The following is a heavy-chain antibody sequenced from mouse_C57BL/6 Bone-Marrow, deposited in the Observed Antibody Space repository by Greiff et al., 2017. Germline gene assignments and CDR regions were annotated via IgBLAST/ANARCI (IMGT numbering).Heavy chain of an antibody. J-gene: IGHJ2*01. CDR3: ARAYYYPYFDY. CDR2: INPNNGGT. V-gene: IGHV1-22*01. D-gene: IGHD1-1*01. CDR1: GYTFTDYN. Sequence: EVKLVESGPELVKPGASVKMSCKASGYTFTDYNMHWVKQSHGKSLEWIGYINPNNGGTSYNQKFKGKATLTVNKPSSTAYMELRSLTSEDSAVYYCARAYYYPYFDYWGQGTTLTVSS.